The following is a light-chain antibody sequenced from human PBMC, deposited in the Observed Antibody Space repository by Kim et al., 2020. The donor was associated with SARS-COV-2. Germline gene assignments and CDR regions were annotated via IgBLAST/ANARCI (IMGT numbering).Light chain of an antibody. Sequence: SVKLTCTLRRWHTSYAIAGHQQQSEKGPRYLMKLNNEGSHSKGDGIPDRFSGSSSGAERYLTISSLQSEDEADYYCQTWGTGLSWVFGGGTKLTVL. J-gene: IGLJ3*02. CDR1: RWHTSYA. CDR2: LNNEGSH. CDR3: QTWGTGLSWV. V-gene: IGLV4-69*01.